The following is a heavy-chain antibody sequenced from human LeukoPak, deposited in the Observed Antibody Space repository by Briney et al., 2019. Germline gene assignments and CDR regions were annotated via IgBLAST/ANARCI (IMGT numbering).Heavy chain of an antibody. J-gene: IGHJ4*02. CDR3: ARNQRRLDY. CDR1: GFTFW. V-gene: IGHV3-7*01. Sequence: GGSLRLSCAASGFTFWMSWVRQAPGTGLEVVANINQDGSEKYYVDSVKGRFTISRDNAKTSLYLQVNSLRAEDTAGYYCARNQRRLDYWGQGALVTVSS. D-gene: IGHD1-14*01. CDR2: INQDGSEK.